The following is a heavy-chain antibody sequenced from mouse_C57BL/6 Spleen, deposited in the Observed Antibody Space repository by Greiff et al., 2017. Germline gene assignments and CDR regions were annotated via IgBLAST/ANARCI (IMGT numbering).Heavy chain of an antibody. CDR1: GFSLTSYG. Sequence: VQRVESGPGLVQPSQSLSITCTVSGFSLTSYGVHWVRQSPGKGLEWLGVIWSGGSTDYNAAFISRLSISKDNSKSQVFFKMNSLQADDTAIYYCARKPPGVATRAMDYWGQGTSVTVSS. CDR2: IWSGGST. J-gene: IGHJ4*01. CDR3: ARKPPGVATRAMDY. V-gene: IGHV2-2*01. D-gene: IGHD1-1*01.